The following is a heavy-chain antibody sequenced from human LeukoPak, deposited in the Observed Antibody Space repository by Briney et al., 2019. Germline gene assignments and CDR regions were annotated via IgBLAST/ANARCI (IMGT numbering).Heavy chain of an antibody. CDR2: IYTSGTT. J-gene: IGHJ4*02. CDR1: GGSIISGSYY. CDR3: ARGYFDSRGYSNPFDY. V-gene: IGHV4-61*02. D-gene: IGHD3-22*01. Sequence: SQTLSLTCSVSGGSIISGSYYWSWIRQPAGKGLEWIGRIYTSGTTNYNPSLESRVTISVDTSKNQFSLKLTSVTAADTAVYYCARGYFDSRGYSNPFDYWGQGALVTVSS.